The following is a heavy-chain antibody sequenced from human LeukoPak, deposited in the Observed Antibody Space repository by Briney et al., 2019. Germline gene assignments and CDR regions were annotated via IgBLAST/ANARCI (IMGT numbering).Heavy chain of an antibody. Sequence: SETLSLTCAVYGGSFSGYYWSWIRQPPGKGLEWIGEINHSGSTNYNPSLKSRVTISVDTSKNQFSLKLSSVTAADTAVYYCARGEYSSSWYSRLNWFDPWDQGTLVTVSS. CDR1: GGSFSGYY. D-gene: IGHD6-13*01. CDR3: ARGEYSSSWYSRLNWFDP. CDR2: INHSGST. J-gene: IGHJ5*02. V-gene: IGHV4-34*01.